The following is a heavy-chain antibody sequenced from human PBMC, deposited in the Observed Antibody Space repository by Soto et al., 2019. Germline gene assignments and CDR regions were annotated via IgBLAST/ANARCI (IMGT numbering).Heavy chain of an antibody. Sequence: EVQLVESGGGLGQPGGSLRLSCVVSGFTFSTSSMNWVRQAPGKGLEWVSYISSSSNTIYADSVKGRFTISRDSAKNSLYLQMNSLRDEDTAVYYCARVIWSGYLTSDYWGQGTLVTVSS. V-gene: IGHV3-48*02. D-gene: IGHD3-3*01. CDR2: ISSSSNTI. CDR3: ARVIWSGYLTSDY. J-gene: IGHJ4*02. CDR1: GFTFSTSS.